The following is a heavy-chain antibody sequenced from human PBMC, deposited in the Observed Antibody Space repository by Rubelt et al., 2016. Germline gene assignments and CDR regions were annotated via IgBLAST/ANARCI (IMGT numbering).Heavy chain of an antibody. J-gene: IGHJ5*02. CDR1: GGSFSDYF. V-gene: IGHV4-34*01. CDR2: TSQSGSN. CDR3: ARGRLIAVGVTKGRSWFDP. D-gene: IGHD6-19*01. Sequence: QVQLQQWGAGLLKPSETLSLTCAVYGGSFSDYFWSWIRQPPGKGLEWIGETSQSGSNSYNPALRRRATLSIDASKNQFSLMLSSVTAADTAVYYCARGRLIAVGVTKGRSWFDPWGQGSLVTVSS.